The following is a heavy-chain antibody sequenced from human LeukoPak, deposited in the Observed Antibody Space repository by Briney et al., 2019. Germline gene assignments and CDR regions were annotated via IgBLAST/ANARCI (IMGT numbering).Heavy chain of an antibody. J-gene: IGHJ5*02. CDR1: GYTFTGYY. CDR3: ARPYSSSWYEGWFDP. D-gene: IGHD6-13*01. CDR2: INPNSGGT. V-gene: IGHV1-2*02. Sequence: ASVKVSCKASGYTFTGYYMHWVRQAPGQGLEWMGWINPNSGGTNYAQKFRGRVTITRDTSISTAYMELSRLRSDDTAVYYCARPYSSSWYEGWFDPWGQGTLVTVSS.